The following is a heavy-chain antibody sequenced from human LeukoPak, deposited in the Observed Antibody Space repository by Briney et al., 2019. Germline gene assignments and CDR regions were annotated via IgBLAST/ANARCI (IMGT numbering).Heavy chain of an antibody. CDR3: AEEVGATYPTFDY. J-gene: IGHJ4*02. CDR1: GFTFSSYV. V-gene: IGHV3-23*01. D-gene: IGHD1-26*01. CDR2: ISHSGSRT. Sequence: GGSLRLSCAASGFTFSSYVMSWVRQAPGKGLEWVSSISHSGSRTYTAESVKGRFTISRDNSKNTLFLQMNSLRAEDTAVYYCAEEVGATYPTFDYWGQGTLVTVSS.